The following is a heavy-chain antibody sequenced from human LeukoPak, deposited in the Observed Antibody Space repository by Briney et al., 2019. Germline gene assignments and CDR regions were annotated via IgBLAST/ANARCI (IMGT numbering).Heavy chain of an antibody. CDR3: ARAYGTNWSSHHLDS. J-gene: IGHJ4*02. CDR2: TRDKGSGFTT. CDR1: GLTFSDHY. D-gene: IGHD6-13*01. Sequence: PGGSLRLSCAASGLTFSDHYMDWVRQAPGKGLEWLGRTRDKGSGFTTEYAASVKGRFVISRDDSKNSLFLQMNSLRREDTAVYYCARAYGTNWSSHHLDSWGQGTLVIISS. V-gene: IGHV3-72*01.